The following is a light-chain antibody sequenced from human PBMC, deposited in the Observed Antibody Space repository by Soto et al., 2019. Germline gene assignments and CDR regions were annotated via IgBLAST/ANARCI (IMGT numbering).Light chain of an antibody. CDR2: GAS. CDR3: QQNGRSPMFT. V-gene: IGKV3-20*01. Sequence: EMVLTQSPGTLSLSPGERATLSCRASQSVSSNYLAWYQQKPGQAPRLLIYGASRGAAGIPDRFSGSGSGTDFTLTISRLEPEDFAVYFCQQNGRSPMFTFGQGTKVDIK. CDR1: QSVSSNY. J-gene: IGKJ2*01.